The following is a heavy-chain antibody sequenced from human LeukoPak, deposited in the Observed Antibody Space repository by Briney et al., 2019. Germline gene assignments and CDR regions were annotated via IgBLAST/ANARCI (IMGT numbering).Heavy chain of an antibody. Sequence: PGGSLRLSCAASGFTFSSYWMSWVRQAPGKGLEWVANIKQDGSEKYYVDSVKGRFTISRDNAKNSLYLQMNSLRAEDTAVYYCARNHYYDSSGYHRAEYHYYGMDVWGQGTTVTVSS. D-gene: IGHD3-22*01. CDR1: GFTFSSYW. V-gene: IGHV3-7*01. CDR3: ARNHYYDSSGYHRAEYHYYGMDV. CDR2: IKQDGSEK. J-gene: IGHJ6*02.